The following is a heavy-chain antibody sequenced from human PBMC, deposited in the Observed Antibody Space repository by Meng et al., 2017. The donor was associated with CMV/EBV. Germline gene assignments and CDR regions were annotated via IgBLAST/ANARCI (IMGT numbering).Heavy chain of an antibody. J-gene: IGHJ6*02. D-gene: IGHD3-3*01. CDR2: MNPNSGNT. CDR3: ARGRYGGFDFWSGLVYFYYYGMDV. Sequence: ASVKVSCKASGYTFTSYDINWVRQATGQGLEWMGWMNPNSGNTGYAQKFQGRVTITRNTSISTAYMELRSLRSEDTAVYYCARGRYGGFDFWSGLVYFYYYGMDVWGQGTTVTVSS. V-gene: IGHV1-8*03. CDR1: GYTFTSYD.